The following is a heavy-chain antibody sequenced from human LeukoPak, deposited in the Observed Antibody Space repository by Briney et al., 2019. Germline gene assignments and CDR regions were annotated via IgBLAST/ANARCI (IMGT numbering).Heavy chain of an antibody. CDR1: GFTFSTYE. D-gene: IGHD5-18*01. Sequence: GGSLRLSCAASGFTFSTYEINWVRQAPGKGLEWLSHISTSGSSIHYADSVKGRFTISRDNAKNSLYLQMNSLRAEDTAVYYCARGGYSYGPWDYMDVWGKGTTVTISS. J-gene: IGHJ6*03. CDR3: ARGGYSYGPWDYMDV. CDR2: ISTSGSSI. V-gene: IGHV3-48*03.